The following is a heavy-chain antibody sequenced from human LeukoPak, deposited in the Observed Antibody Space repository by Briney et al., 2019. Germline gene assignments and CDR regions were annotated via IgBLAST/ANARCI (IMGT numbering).Heavy chain of an antibody. J-gene: IGHJ4*02. D-gene: IGHD6-19*01. V-gene: IGHV4-39*07. Sequence: PSEALSLTCTVSGDSFSSVTDYWAWIRQPPGKGLEWIASGDYSGGTYYNPSLESRVAISADMSKNQFSLKLTSVTGAGTAVYYCAGERGEEYSSGWYKRNYFDNWGQGIRVTVSS. CDR2: GDYSGGT. CDR1: GDSFSSVTDY. CDR3: AGERGEEYSSGWYKRNYFDN.